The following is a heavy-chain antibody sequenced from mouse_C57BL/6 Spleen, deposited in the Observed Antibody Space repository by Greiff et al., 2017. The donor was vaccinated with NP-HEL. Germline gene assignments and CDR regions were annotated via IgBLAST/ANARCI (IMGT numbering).Heavy chain of an antibody. D-gene: IGHD1-1*01. CDR1: GYTFTSYW. CDR3: ARPITTVVEGYFDY. Sequence: QVQLQQPGAELVKPGASVKMSCKASGYTFTSYWITWVKQRPGQGLEWIGDIYPGSGSTNYNEKFKSKATLTVDTSSSTAYRQLSSLTSEDSAVYYCARPITTVVEGYFDYWGQGTTLTVSS. V-gene: IGHV1-55*01. J-gene: IGHJ2*01. CDR2: IYPGSGST.